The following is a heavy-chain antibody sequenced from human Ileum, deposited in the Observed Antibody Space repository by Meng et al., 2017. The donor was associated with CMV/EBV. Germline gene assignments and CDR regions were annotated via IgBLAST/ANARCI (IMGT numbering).Heavy chain of an antibody. CDR2: IFFSGNT. Sequence: QVQLEDSGPGLVKPSQTLSLSCTVSGASISSGDYYWSWIRQPPGKGLEWIGYIFFSGNTYYNPSLNNRVIISIDTPRNQFSLKVDSVTAADTAVYYCARFRIAALGNLFDPWGHGTLVTVSS. J-gene: IGHJ5*02. V-gene: IGHV4-30-4*08. CDR1: GASISSGDYY. CDR3: ARFRIAALGNLFDP. D-gene: IGHD6-13*01.